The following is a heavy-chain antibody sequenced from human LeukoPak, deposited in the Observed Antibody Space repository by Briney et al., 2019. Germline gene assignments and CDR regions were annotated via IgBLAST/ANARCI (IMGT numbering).Heavy chain of an antibody. Sequence: SQTLSLTCTVSGGSIGSGAYYWSWIRQPAGKGLEWIGRIYTSGSTNYNPSLKSRVTISLDTSRNQFSLKLSSVTAADTAVYYCARALYYYDSTNYYYVGRDVFDIWGQGTMVTVSS. CDR2: IYTSGST. CDR3: ARALYYYDSTNYYYVGRDVFDI. CDR1: GGSIGSGAYY. J-gene: IGHJ3*02. V-gene: IGHV4-61*02. D-gene: IGHD3-22*01.